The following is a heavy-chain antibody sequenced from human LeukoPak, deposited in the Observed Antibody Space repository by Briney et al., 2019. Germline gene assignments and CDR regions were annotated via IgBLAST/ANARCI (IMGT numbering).Heavy chain of an antibody. D-gene: IGHD2-2*01. Sequence: ASVRVSCKASGYTFSGYYMHWVRQAPGQGLEWVGWINPNSGGTNYAQKFQGRVTMTRDTSISTAYMELSRLLSGDTAVYYCARTTEGYCRSTSCYGFYYSYYMDVWGKGTTVTISS. V-gene: IGHV1-2*02. CDR3: ARTTEGYCRSTSCYGFYYSYYMDV. J-gene: IGHJ6*03. CDR2: INPNSGGT. CDR1: GYTFSGYY.